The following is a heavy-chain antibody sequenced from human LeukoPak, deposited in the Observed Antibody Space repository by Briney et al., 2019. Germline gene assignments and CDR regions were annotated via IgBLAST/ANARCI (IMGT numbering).Heavy chain of an antibody. D-gene: IGHD6-6*01. J-gene: IGHJ4*02. CDR2: INGNGGSR. CDR3: ARGSSFHNY. CDR1: GFTVSSNY. Sequence: PGGSLRLSCAASGFTVSSNYMSWVHQAPGKGLEWVSGINGNGGSRGYADSVKGRFTISRDNANNSLYLQMNSLRAEDTALYYCARGSSFHNYWGQGTLVTVSS. V-gene: IGHV3-20*04.